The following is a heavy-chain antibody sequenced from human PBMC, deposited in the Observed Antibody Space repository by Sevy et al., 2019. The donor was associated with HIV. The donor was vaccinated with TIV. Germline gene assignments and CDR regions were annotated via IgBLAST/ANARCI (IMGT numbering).Heavy chain of an antibody. CDR1: GFTFSDYY. Sequence: LRLSCAASGFTFSDYYMSWIRQAPGKGLEWVSYISSSGSTIYYADSVKGRFTISRDNAKNSLYLQMNSLRAEDTAVYYCARERDIVVVPAARGSYFDYWGQGTLVTVSS. J-gene: IGHJ4*02. CDR2: ISSSGSTI. CDR3: ARERDIVVVPAARGSYFDY. D-gene: IGHD2-2*01. V-gene: IGHV3-11*01.